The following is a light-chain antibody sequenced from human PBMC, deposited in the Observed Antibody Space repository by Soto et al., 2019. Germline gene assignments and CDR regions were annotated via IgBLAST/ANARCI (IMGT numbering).Light chain of an antibody. Sequence: EVVMTQSPANLSVSPGVGATLSCRASQSVSSNLAWYQQKPGQAPRFLIYGASTRATGIPERFSGSGSGTDFTLTISSLEPEDFAVYYCQQYGTSPITFGQGTDWRL. J-gene: IGKJ5*01. CDR1: QSVSSN. CDR2: GAS. CDR3: QQYGTSPIT. V-gene: IGKV3-20*01.